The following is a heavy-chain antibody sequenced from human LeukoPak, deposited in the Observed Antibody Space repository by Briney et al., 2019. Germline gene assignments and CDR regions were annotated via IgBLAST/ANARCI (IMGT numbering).Heavy chain of an antibody. V-gene: IGHV4-31*03. CDR1: GGSISSGGYY. CDR3: ARHYYDSSGYYYDPNYFDY. Sequence: SETLSLTCTVSGGSISSGGYYWSWIRQHPGKGLEWIGYIYYSGSTYYNPSLKSRVTISVDTSKNQFSLKLSSVTAADTAVYYCARHYYDSSGYYYDPNYFDYWGQGTLVTVSS. D-gene: IGHD3-22*01. J-gene: IGHJ4*02. CDR2: IYYSGST.